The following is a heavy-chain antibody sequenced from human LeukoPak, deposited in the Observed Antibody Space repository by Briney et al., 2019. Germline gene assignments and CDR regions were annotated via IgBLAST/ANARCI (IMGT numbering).Heavy chain of an antibody. Sequence: GGSLRLSCAASGFTFSSYSMNWVRQAPGKGLEWVSSISSSSSYIYYADSVKGRFTVSRDNAKNSLYLQMNSLRAEDTAVYYCARDARFLEWLSSAEYFQHWGQGTLVTVSS. D-gene: IGHD3-3*01. J-gene: IGHJ1*01. V-gene: IGHV3-21*01. CDR2: ISSSSSYI. CDR3: ARDARFLEWLSSAEYFQH. CDR1: GFTFSSYS.